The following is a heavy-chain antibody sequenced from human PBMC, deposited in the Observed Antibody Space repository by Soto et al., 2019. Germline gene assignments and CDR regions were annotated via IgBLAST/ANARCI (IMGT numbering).Heavy chain of an antibody. CDR2: IHNSGST. J-gene: IGHJ1*01. CDR1: GDSVSTGNYY. CDR3: ARQHYYYDSSGYYIDYFQH. Sequence: QVQLQESGPGLVKPSETLSLTCTISGDSVSTGNYYWSWIRQPPGKGLEWLGYIHNSGSTNYNPSLKRRVTMAVDTSKNQFSLRLSSVTAADTAVYYCARQHYYYDSSGYYIDYFQHWGQGTLVTVSS. V-gene: IGHV4-61*01. D-gene: IGHD3-22*01.